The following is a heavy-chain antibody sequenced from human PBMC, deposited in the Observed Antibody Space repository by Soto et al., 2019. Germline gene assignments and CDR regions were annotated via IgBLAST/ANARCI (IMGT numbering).Heavy chain of an antibody. J-gene: IGHJ4*02. V-gene: IGHV3-7*01. CDR3: ARDGTDFWSGYYTVLFDY. D-gene: IGHD3-3*01. CDR1: GFTFSSYW. Sequence: EVQLVESGGGLVQPGGSLRLSCAASGFTFSSYWMSWVRQAPGKGLEWVANIKQDGSEKYYVDSVKGRFTISRDNAKNSLYLQMNSLRAEDTAVYYCARDGTDFWSGYYTVLFDYWGQGTLVTVSS. CDR2: IKQDGSEK.